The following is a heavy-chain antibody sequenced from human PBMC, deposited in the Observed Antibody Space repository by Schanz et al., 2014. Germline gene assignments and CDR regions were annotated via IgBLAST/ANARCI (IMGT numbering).Heavy chain of an antibody. CDR3: AKSLESCPGGRCSRGYFDY. Sequence: EVQLVESGGGLVQPGGSLRLSCTASGFTFSSYSMNWVRQAPGKGLEWVSAMNESHSTIYYADSVRGRFTIARDNAENTLFLQMNSLRAEDTAVYYCAKSLESCPGGRCSRGYFDYWGQGTLVTVSS. CDR2: MNESHSTI. D-gene: IGHD2-8*02. CDR1: GFTFSSYS. V-gene: IGHV3-23*04. J-gene: IGHJ4*02.